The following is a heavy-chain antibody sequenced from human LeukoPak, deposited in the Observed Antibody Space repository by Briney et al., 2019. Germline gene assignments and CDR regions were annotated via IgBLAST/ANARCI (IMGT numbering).Heavy chain of an antibody. D-gene: IGHD2-2*01. J-gene: IGHJ1*01. Sequence: GGSLRLSCAASGFTFSSYAMSWVRQAPGKGLEWVSAISGSGGSTYYADSVKGRFTISRDNSKNTLYLQMNSLRAEDTAVYYCAKVGGYCSTTTCLGEYFQHWGQGTLVTVSS. CDR2: ISGSGGST. CDR1: GFTFSSYA. CDR3: AKVGGYCSTTTCLGEYFQH. V-gene: IGHV3-23*01.